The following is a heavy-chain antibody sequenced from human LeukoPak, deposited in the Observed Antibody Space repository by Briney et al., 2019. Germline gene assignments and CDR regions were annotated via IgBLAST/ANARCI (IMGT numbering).Heavy chain of an antibody. D-gene: IGHD6-13*01. J-gene: IGHJ4*02. V-gene: IGHV3-30*03. CDR1: GFTFSIYG. CDR3: ASSSPENIAAAGTGGDYFDS. CDR2: ISYDGSNR. Sequence: SLRLSCAASGFTFSIYGMHWVRQAPGKGLEWVAVISYDGSNRYYADSVKGRFTISRDNSKNPLYLQMNSLRAEDTAVYYCASSSPENIAAAGTGGDYFDSWGQGTLVTVSS.